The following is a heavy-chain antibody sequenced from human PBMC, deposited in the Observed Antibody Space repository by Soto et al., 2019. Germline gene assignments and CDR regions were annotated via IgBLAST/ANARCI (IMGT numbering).Heavy chain of an antibody. CDR1: GFTFSNAG. CDR2: IKSKTDGGTT. V-gene: IGHV3-15*01. J-gene: IGHJ4*02. D-gene: IGHD3-3*01. Sequence: GGSLRLSCAASGFTFSNAGMSWVRQAPGKGLEWVGRIKSKTDGGTTDYAAPVKGRFTISRDDSKNTLYLQMNSLKTEDTAVYYCTTDVERVRFLEWLLRRDYFDYWGQGTLVTVSS. CDR3: TTDVERVRFLEWLLRRDYFDY.